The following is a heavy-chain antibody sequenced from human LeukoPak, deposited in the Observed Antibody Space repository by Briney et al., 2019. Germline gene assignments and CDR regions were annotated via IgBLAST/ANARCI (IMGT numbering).Heavy chain of an antibody. CDR1: GFAFTAYL. CDR2: MSSDGNAI. Sequence: GRSLRLSCAASGFAFTAYLIHWVRQPPGKGLEWVAVMSSDGNAIFYADSVRGRFTISRDNSKNTLYLQMNSLRAEDTAVYYCARTEDTAMVKGFYGMDVWGQGTTVTVSS. CDR3: ARTEDTAMVKGFYGMDV. V-gene: IGHV3-30-3*01. J-gene: IGHJ6*02. D-gene: IGHD5-18*01.